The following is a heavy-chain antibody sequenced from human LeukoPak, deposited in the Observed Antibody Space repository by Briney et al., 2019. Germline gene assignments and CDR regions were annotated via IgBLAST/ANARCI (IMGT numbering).Heavy chain of an antibody. Sequence: ASVKVSCKASGYTFTGYYMHWVRQAPGQGLEWMGRINPNSGGTNYAQKFQGRVTMTRDTSISTAYMEVSSLRSEDTAVYYCARETDRLGFDHWGQGTLVTVSS. CDR1: GYTFTGYY. D-gene: IGHD6-19*01. CDR2: INPNSGGT. V-gene: IGHV1-2*06. J-gene: IGHJ4*02. CDR3: ARETDRLGFDH.